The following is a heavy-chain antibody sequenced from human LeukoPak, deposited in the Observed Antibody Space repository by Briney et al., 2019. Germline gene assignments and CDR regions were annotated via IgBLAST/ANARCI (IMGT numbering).Heavy chain of an antibody. Sequence: ASVKVSCKASGYTLTNYYMHWVRQAPGQGLEWMGWINPNSGGTNYAQKFQGRVTMTRDTSISTAYMELSRLRSDDTAVYYCARGWIQLGPSGYWGQGTLVTVSS. V-gene: IGHV1-2*02. D-gene: IGHD5-18*01. CDR3: ARGWIQLGPSGY. J-gene: IGHJ4*02. CDR1: GYTLTNYY. CDR2: INPNSGGT.